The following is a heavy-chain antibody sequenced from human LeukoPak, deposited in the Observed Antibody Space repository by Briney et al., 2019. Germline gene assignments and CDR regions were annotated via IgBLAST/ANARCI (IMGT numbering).Heavy chain of an antibody. Sequence: GGSLRLSCAASGFTFGSYGMHWVRQAPGKGLEWVAFIRYDGSNKYYADSVKGRFTISRDNSKNTLYLQMNSLRAEDTAVYYCAKEDDYGDFYYYYYYMDIWGKGTTVTISS. CDR1: GFTFGSYG. CDR2: IRYDGSNK. J-gene: IGHJ6*03. CDR3: AKEDDYGDFYYYYYYMDI. V-gene: IGHV3-30*02. D-gene: IGHD4-17*01.